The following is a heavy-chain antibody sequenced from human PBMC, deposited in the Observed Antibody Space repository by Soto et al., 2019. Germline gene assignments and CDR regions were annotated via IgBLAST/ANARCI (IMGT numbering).Heavy chain of an antibody. CDR2: ISYDGSNK. D-gene: IGHD1-26*01. Sequence: GGSLRLSCAASGFTFSSYGMHWVRQAPGKGLEWVAVISYDGSNKYYADSVKGRFTISRDNSKNTLYLQMNSLRAEDTAVYYCAKAFDSGSYTERDYWGQGTLVTVSS. CDR1: GFTFSSYG. V-gene: IGHV3-30*18. J-gene: IGHJ4*02. CDR3: AKAFDSGSYTERDY.